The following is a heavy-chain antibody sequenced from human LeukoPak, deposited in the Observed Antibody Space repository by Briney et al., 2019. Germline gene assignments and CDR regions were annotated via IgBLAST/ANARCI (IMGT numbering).Heavy chain of an antibody. J-gene: IGHJ4*02. CDR1: GGSFSGYY. CDR2: INHSGST. D-gene: IGHD2-8*02. V-gene: IGHV4-34*01. Sequence: PSETLSLTCAVYGGSFSGYYWSWLRQPPGKGLEWIGEINHSGSTNYNPSLKSRVTISVDTSKNQFSLKLSSVTAADTAVYYCAREGTGAYFDYWGQGTLVTVSS. CDR3: AREGTGAYFDY.